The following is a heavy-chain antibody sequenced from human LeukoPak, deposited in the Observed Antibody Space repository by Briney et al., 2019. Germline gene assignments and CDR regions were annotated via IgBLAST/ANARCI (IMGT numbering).Heavy chain of an antibody. D-gene: IGHD3-10*01. V-gene: IGHV4-61*02. CDR3: ARDRGFNTARGVPSWFDP. CDR2: ILASGIT. J-gene: IGHJ5*02. CDR1: GGSVTSDIYY. Sequence: SETLSLTCTVSGGSVTSDIYYWTWIRQPAGKGLEWLGRILASGITSYNPSLEGRLTISVDTAKNQFSLKLTSVTVAGTAVYYCARDRGFNTARGVPSWFDPWGQGTLVTVSS.